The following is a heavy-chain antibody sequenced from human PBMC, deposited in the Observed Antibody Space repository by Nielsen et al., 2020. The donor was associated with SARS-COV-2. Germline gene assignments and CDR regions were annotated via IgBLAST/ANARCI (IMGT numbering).Heavy chain of an antibody. D-gene: IGHD3-10*01. CDR1: GFTFSSYS. CDR3: ATLRRGSGTNLGWFDP. CDR2: ISSSSSTI. J-gene: IGHJ5*02. V-gene: IGHV3-48*02. Sequence: GGSLRLSCAASGFTFSSYSMNWVRQAPGKGLEWVSYISSSSSTIYYADSVKGRLTISRDNAKNSLYLQMNSLRDEDTAVYYCATLRRGSGTNLGWFDPWGQGTLVTVSS.